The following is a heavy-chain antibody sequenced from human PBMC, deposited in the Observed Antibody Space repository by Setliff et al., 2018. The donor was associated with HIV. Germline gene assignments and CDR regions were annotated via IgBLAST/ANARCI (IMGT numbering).Heavy chain of an antibody. D-gene: IGHD1-26*01. J-gene: IGHJ6*03. CDR3: ARIVRWELVATSTFFYYYMDV. V-gene: IGHV4-39*01. Sequence: SETLSLTCTVSGASISSSSHHWAWIRQPPGKGLEYIGNIYYTGSTHHNPSLESRVATSVDTSKNQFSLKLSSVTAADTAVYYCARIVRWELVATSTFFYYYMDVWGRGTTVTVSS. CDR2: IYYTGST. CDR1: GASISSSSHH.